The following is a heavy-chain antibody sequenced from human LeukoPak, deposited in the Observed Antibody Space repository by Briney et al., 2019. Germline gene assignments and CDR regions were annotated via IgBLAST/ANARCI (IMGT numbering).Heavy chain of an antibody. CDR3: ARDGIAARANWYFDL. CDR2: INPSGGST. Sequence: GASVKFSCKASGYTFTSYYMHWVRQAPGQGLEWRGIINPSGGSTSYAQKFQGRVTMTRDMSTSTVYMELSSLRSEDTAVYYCARDGIAARANWYFDLWGRGTLVTVSS. J-gene: IGHJ2*01. CDR1: GYTFTSYY. D-gene: IGHD6-6*01. V-gene: IGHV1-46*01.